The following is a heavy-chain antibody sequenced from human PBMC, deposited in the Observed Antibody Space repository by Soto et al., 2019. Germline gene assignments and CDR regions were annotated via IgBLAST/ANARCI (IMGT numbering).Heavy chain of an antibody. V-gene: IGHV3-30*18. J-gene: IGHJ6*02. CDR3: ANDLNGGRQVFGMDV. CDR2: ILKDGCRG. CDR1: GFSFSDDG. D-gene: IGHD7-27*01. Sequence: QVQVVESGGGVVQPGRSLRLSCAASGFSFSDDGMHWVRQAQGKGLEWVAVILKDGCRGDYAGSVKCRFTISRDKSKNTLFRQMNSLRPEDTAVYSWANDLNGGRQVFGMDVWGQGTTVIVSS.